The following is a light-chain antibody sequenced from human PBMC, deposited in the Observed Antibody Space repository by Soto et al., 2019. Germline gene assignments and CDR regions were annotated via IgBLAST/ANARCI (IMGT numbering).Light chain of an antibody. CDR1: SSDVGGYNY. CDR2: EVS. Sequence: QSALTQPPSASGSPGQSVTISCTGTSSDVGGYNYVSWYQQHPGKAPKLMIYEVSKRPSGVPDRFSGSKSGNTAFLTVSGLQAGDEADYYCSSYAGSNNLVFGGGTKLTVL. J-gene: IGLJ2*01. CDR3: SSYAGSNNLV. V-gene: IGLV2-8*01.